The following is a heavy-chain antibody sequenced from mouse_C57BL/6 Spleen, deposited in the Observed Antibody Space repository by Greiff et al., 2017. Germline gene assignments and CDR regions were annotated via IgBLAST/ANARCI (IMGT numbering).Heavy chain of an antibody. J-gene: IGHJ2*01. Sequence: EVQLQQSGPELVKPGASVKIPCKASGYTFTDYNMDWVKQSPGKSLEWIGDINPNNGGTIYNQKFKGKATLTVDKSSSTAYMELRSLTAEDTAVYYCARGNYYGSFYFDYWGQGTTLTVSS. D-gene: IGHD1-1*01. CDR1: GYTFTDYN. CDR3: ARGNYYGSFYFDY. CDR2: INPNNGGT. V-gene: IGHV1-18*01.